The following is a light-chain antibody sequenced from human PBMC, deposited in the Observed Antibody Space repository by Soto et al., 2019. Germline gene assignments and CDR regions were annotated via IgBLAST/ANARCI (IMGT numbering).Light chain of an antibody. CDR2: KTS. CDR1: QSIGSW. CDR3: QQLRMYPST. J-gene: IGKJ4*01. V-gene: IGKV1-5*03. Sequence: DIQMTQSPSTLSASVGDRVTITCRASQSIGSWLAWYQQKPGKAPKLLIYKTSILENGVPSRFSGSGSGTDFALTITSLQAEDFATYYCQQLRMYPSTFGGGTKVDIK.